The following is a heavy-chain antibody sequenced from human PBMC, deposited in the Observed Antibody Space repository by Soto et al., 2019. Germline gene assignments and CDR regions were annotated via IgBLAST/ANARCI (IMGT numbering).Heavy chain of an antibody. D-gene: IGHD2-15*01. Sequence: EVQLVESGGGLVEPGGSLRLSCVVSGFTFSNAWMRWVRQAPGKGLEWVGRIKSKADGGTPEYAASVEGRFTISRDDSKNTLYLPLDGLKTEDTAVYYCSNGLRWTYTYDYWGQGTLVTVSS. CDR3: SNGLRWTYTYDY. J-gene: IGHJ4*02. CDR2: IKSKADGGTP. CDR1: GFTFSNAW. V-gene: IGHV3-15*01.